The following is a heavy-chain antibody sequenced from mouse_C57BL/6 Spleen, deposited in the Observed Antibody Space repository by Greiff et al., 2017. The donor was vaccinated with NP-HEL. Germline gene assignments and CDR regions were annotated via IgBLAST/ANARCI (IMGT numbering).Heavy chain of an antibody. CDR2: IYPGSGNT. V-gene: IGHV1-76*01. D-gene: IGHD2-1*01. J-gene: IGHJ2*01. CDR3: ARGGRNSPFDY. CDR1: GYTFTDYY. Sequence: VQLQQSGAELVRPGASVKLSCKASGYTFTDYYINWVKQRPGQGLEWIARIYPGSGNTYYNEKFKGKATLTAEKSSSTAYMQLSSLTSEDSAVYCCARGGRNSPFDYWGQGTTLTVSS.